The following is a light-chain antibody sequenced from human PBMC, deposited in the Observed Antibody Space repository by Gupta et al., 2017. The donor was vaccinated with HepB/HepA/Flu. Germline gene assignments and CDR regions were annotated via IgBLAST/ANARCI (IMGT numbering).Light chain of an antibody. V-gene: IGLV2-14*03. CDR1: SSHVGRYNY. Sequence: QSALTQLASVAGSPGQSITISCTGTSSHVGRYNYVSWYQQHPGKAPNLIIYDVSYRPSGVSDRFSASKSGNTASLTISGLQAEDEADYYCTSYTTSKDLLFGGGTKLTVL. CDR3: TSYTTSKDLL. CDR2: DVS. J-gene: IGLJ2*01.